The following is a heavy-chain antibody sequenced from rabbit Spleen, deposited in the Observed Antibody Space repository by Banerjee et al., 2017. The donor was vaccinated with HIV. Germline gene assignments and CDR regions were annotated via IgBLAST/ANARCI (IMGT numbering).Heavy chain of an antibody. CDR2: IDTSSGDT. V-gene: IGHV1S45*01. CDR3: ATGDF. J-gene: IGHJ3*01. CDR1: GIDFSTYW. Sequence: QQQLEESGGGLVKPGGTLTLTCKASGIDFSTYWIYWVRQAPGKGLEWIGYIDTSSGDTYYASWAKGRFSISKTSSTTLTLQMTSLTAADTATYFCATGDFWGQGTLVTVS.